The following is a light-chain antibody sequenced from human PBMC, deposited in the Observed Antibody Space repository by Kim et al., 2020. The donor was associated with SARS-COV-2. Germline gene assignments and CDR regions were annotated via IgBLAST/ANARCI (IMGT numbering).Light chain of an antibody. Sequence: EIVMTQSPATLSVSPGERATLSCRASQSIRTNSAWYQQKPGQAPRLLIYSASTGATGVPDRVSGSGSGTEFTLTISSLQSRDSAVYYCQQYDQWPLTFGGGTKVDIK. CDR3: QQYDQWPLT. J-gene: IGKJ4*01. CDR2: SAS. V-gene: IGKV3-15*01. CDR1: QSIRTN.